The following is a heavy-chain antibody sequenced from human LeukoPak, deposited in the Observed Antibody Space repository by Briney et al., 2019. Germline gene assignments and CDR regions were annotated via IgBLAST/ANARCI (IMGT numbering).Heavy chain of an antibody. CDR3: ARDLPNYYGSGSHTDIHYYMDV. Sequence: KASETLSLTCIVSGYSISNGYYWGWIRQPPGKGLEWIGSLFHSGSTYYNPSLKSRVTISVDASKNQFSLKLSSVTAADTAVYYCARDLPNYYGSGSHTDIHYYMDVWGKGTTVTISS. V-gene: IGHV4-38-2*02. D-gene: IGHD3-10*01. CDR1: GYSISNGYY. CDR2: LFHSGST. J-gene: IGHJ6*03.